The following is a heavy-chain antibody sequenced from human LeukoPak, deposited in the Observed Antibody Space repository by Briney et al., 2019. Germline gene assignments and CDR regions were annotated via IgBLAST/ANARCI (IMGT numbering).Heavy chain of an antibody. V-gene: IGHV3-7*03. CDR3: ARDAFGTGSN. D-gene: IGHD3-16*01. Sequence: PGGSLRLSCAASGLTFSGYWMDWVRQAPGKGLEWVASINQDGSGKNYVDSVRGRFIISRGNAENSLYLQMNSLRAEDTAVYYCARDAFGTGSNWGQGTLVTVSS. CDR1: GLTFSGYW. J-gene: IGHJ4*02. CDR2: INQDGSGK.